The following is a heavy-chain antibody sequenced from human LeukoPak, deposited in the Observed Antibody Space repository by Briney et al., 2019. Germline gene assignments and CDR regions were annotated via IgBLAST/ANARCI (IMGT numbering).Heavy chain of an antibody. CDR1: GFTFSSYW. CDR2: INTDGSGT. Sequence: GGSLRLSCAASGFTFSSYWMHRVRQAPGKRLVWVSRINTDGSGTIYADSVKGRFTISRDNAKNSLYLQMNSLRAEDTAVYYCARYYYDSRGYSPAFDYWGQGTLVTVSS. J-gene: IGHJ4*02. CDR3: ARYYYDSRGYSPAFDY. D-gene: IGHD3-22*01. V-gene: IGHV3-74*01.